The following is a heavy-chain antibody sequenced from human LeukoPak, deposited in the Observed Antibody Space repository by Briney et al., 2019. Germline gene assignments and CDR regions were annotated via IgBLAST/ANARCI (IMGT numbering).Heavy chain of an antibody. V-gene: IGHV3-23*01. CDR1: GFSFTTHA. CDR2: ISSGDSST. D-gene: IGHD6-19*01. J-gene: IGHJ4*02. CDR3: ARDGSGWYYFDY. Sequence: PGGSLRLSCAASGFSFTTHAMSWVRQAPGKGLEWVSGISSGDSSTFYADSVKGRFTISRDNAKNSLYLQMNSLRAEDTAVYYCARDGSGWYYFDYWGQGILVTVSS.